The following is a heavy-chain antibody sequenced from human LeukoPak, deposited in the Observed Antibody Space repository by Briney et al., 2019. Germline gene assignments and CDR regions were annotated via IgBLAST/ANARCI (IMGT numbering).Heavy chain of an antibody. CDR3: ATVNYYGSGKTSVY. J-gene: IGHJ4*02. D-gene: IGHD3-10*01. Sequence: GGSLRLSCAASGFTFSSYAMSWVRQAPGKGPEWVSAISGSGGSTYYADSVKGRFTISRDNSKNTLYLQMNSLRAEDTAVYYCATVNYYGSGKTSVYWGQGTLVTVSS. CDR1: GFTFSSYA. V-gene: IGHV3-23*01. CDR2: ISGSGGST.